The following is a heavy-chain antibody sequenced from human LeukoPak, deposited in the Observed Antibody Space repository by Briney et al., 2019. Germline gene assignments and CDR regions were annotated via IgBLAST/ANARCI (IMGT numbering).Heavy chain of an antibody. CDR2: IYYSGST. Sequence: SETLSPTCTVSGGSIRSYYWSWVRQPPGKGLECIGYIYYSGSTNYNPSLKSRVTILVDTSKNQFSLRLSSVTAADTAVYYCARVPTTGIQPRYGMDVWGQGTTVTVSS. J-gene: IGHJ6*02. V-gene: IGHV4-59*08. D-gene: IGHD1-1*01. CDR1: GGSIRSYY. CDR3: ARVPTTGIQPRYGMDV.